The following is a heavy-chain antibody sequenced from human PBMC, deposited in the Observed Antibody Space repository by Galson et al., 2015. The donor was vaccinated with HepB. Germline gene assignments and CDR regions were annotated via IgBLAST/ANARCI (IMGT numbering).Heavy chain of an antibody. D-gene: IGHD3-22*01. J-gene: IGHJ1*01. V-gene: IGHV1-46*01. Sequence: SVKVSCKASGYTFTSYYMHWVRQAPGRGLEWMGTINPSGGSTSYAQKFQGRVTMTRDTSTSTVYMELSSLRSEDTAVYYCARDGQKSITMIVPTLQHWGQGTLVTVSS. CDR2: INPSGGST. CDR1: GYTFTSYY. CDR3: ARDGQKSITMIVPTLQH.